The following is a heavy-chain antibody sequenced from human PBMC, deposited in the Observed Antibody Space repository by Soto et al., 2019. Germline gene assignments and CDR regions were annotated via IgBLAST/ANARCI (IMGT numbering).Heavy chain of an antibody. Sequence: GGSLRLSCAASGFTFSSYGMHWVRQAPGKGLEWVAVIWYDGSNKYYADSVKGRFTISRDNSKNTLYLQMNSLRAEDTAVYYCARVHSSGRPTLDYWGQGTLVTVSS. CDR1: GFTFSSYG. J-gene: IGHJ4*02. V-gene: IGHV3-33*08. CDR2: IWYDGSNK. CDR3: ARVHSSGRPTLDY. D-gene: IGHD6-19*01.